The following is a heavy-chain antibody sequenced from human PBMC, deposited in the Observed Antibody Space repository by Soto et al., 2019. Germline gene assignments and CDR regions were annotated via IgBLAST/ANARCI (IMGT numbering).Heavy chain of an antibody. J-gene: IGHJ4*02. CDR1: GITFSNYA. CDR3: AKDQTPRYSDSSAYPGPYDN. Sequence: PGVSLRLSCAASGITFSNYAMHWVRQAPGKGLEWVTIISYDGGNKYYVDSVKGRFTISRDNSKNTLYLEMNSLRVEDTAVFYCAKDQTPRYSDSSAYPGPYDNWDQETLVAISS. D-gene: IGHD3-22*01. V-gene: IGHV3-30*18. CDR2: ISYDGGNK.